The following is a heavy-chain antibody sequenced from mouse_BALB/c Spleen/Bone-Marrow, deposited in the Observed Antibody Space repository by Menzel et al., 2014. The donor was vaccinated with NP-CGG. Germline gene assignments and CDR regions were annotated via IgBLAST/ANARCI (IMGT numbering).Heavy chain of an antibody. Sequence: EVKLMESGGGLVQPGGSLKLSCAASGFDFSRYWMSWVRQAPGKGLEWIGEINPDSSTINYTPSLKDKFIISRDNAKNTLYLQMSKVRSEDTALYYCARLGYYGGFAYWGQRTLVTVSA. CDR3: ARLGYYGGFAY. J-gene: IGHJ3*01. V-gene: IGHV4-1*02. CDR1: GFDFSRYW. D-gene: IGHD2-3*01. CDR2: INPDSSTI.